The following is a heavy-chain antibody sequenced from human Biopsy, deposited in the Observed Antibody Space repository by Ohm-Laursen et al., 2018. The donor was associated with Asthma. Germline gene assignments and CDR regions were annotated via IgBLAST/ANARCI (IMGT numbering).Heavy chain of an antibody. CDR3: TRSADYYDSTDYLDF. V-gene: IGHV3-9*01. D-gene: IGHD3-22*01. Sequence: SLRLSCAASGFSFDDCAMHWVRQAPGKGLEWVSSISWNSGNIDYAVSVKGRFTISRDNAKNSLYLQMQSLRPEDTAFYYCTRSADYYDSTDYLDFWGRGTLVTVSS. CDR1: GFSFDDCA. CDR2: ISWNSGNI. J-gene: IGHJ4*01.